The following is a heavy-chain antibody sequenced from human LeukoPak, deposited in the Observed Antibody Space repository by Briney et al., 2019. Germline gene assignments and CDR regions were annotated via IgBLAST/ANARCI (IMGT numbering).Heavy chain of an antibody. CDR3: AKDWPVSGDHYSPFDY. V-gene: IGHV3-23*01. D-gene: IGHD4-11*01. J-gene: IGHJ4*02. CDR2: ISRSGTNT. CDR1: GFTFISHA. Sequence: PGGSLRLSCAASGFTFISHAMSWVRQAPGMGLEWVAAISRSGTNTYYVDSVKGRFTISRDSSKNTLHLQMDSLRAEDTAVYYCAKDWPVSGDHYSPFDYWGQGTLVTVSS.